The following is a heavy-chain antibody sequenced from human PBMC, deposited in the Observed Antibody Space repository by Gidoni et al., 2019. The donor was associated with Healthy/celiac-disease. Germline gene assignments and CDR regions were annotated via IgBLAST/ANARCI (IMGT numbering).Heavy chain of an antibody. CDR3: AMSSSGYYFGVLYAFDI. D-gene: IGHD3-3*01. V-gene: IGHV3-43*02. Sequence: EVQLVESGGGVVQPGGSLRLSCAASGFTFDAYAMHWVRQAPGKGLEWVSLISGDGGSTYYADSVKGRFTISRDNSKNSLYLQMNSLRTEDTALYYCAMSSSGYYFGVLYAFDIWGQGTMVTVSS. CDR1: GFTFDAYA. J-gene: IGHJ3*02. CDR2: ISGDGGST.